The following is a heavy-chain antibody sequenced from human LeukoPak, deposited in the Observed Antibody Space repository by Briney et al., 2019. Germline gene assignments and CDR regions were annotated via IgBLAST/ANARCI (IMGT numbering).Heavy chain of an antibody. J-gene: IGHJ6*02. CDR1: GYTFTSDG. Sequence: SVKVSCKASGYTFTSDGISWVRQAPGQGLEWMGGIIPIFGTANYAQKFQGRVTITADESTSTAYMELSSLRSEDTAVYYCARDPGYSSSWYRGTYGMDVWGQGTTVTVSS. V-gene: IGHV1-69*13. CDR2: IIPIFGTA. CDR3: ARDPGYSSSWYRGTYGMDV. D-gene: IGHD6-13*01.